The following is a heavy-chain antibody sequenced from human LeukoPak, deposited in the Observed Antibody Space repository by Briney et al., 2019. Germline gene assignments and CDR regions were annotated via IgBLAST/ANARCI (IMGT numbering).Heavy chain of an antibody. J-gene: IGHJ4*02. Sequence: SETLSLTCTVSGGSISSISYYWGWIRQPPGKGLEWIGSIYYSGSTYYNPSLKSRFTISVDTSKNQFSLKLSSVTAADTAVYYCASSYSSSWYYFDYWGQGTLVTVSS. CDR3: ASSYSSSWYYFDY. CDR1: GGSISSISYY. V-gene: IGHV4-39*01. CDR2: IYYSGST. D-gene: IGHD6-13*01.